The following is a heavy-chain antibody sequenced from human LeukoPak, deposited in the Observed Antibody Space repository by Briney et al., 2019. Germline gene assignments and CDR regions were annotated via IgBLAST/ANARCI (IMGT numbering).Heavy chain of an antibody. V-gene: IGHV4-34*01. CDR1: GGSFSGYY. J-gene: IGHJ5*02. CDR2: INHSGST. D-gene: IGHD6-13*01. CDR3: ARGRGISSLRPSGS. Sequence: SETLSLTCAVYGGSFSGYYWSWIRQPPGKGLEWIGEINHSGSTNYNPSLKSRVTISVDTSKNQFPLKLSSVTAADTAVYYCARGRGISSLRPSGSWGQGTLVTVSP.